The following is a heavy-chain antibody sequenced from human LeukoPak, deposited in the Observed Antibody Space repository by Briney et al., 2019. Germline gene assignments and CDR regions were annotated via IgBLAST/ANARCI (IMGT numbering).Heavy chain of an antibody. J-gene: IGHJ4*02. Sequence: GESLKISCKASGYSFTNYWIGWVRQMPGKGLEWMGIIYPGDSDTTYSPSFQGQVTISADKSISTAYLQWSSLKASDTAMYYCARTRAVGATLRDFEYWGQGTLVTVSS. V-gene: IGHV5-51*01. CDR1: GYSFTNYW. D-gene: IGHD1-26*01. CDR3: ARTRAVGATLRDFEY. CDR2: IYPGDSDT.